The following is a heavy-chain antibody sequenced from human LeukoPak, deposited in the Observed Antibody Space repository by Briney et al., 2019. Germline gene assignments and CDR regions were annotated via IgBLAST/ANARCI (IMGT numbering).Heavy chain of an antibody. Sequence: SETLSLTCAVYGGSFSGYYWSWIRQPPGKGLEWIGEINHSGSTNYNPSLKSRVTISVDTSKNQFSLKLSSVTAADTAVYYCARAPRDILTGYYRGYYYYMDVWGKGTTVTVPS. V-gene: IGHV4-34*01. CDR2: INHSGST. J-gene: IGHJ6*03. CDR3: ARAPRDILTGYYRGYYYYMDV. CDR1: GGSFSGYY. D-gene: IGHD3-9*01.